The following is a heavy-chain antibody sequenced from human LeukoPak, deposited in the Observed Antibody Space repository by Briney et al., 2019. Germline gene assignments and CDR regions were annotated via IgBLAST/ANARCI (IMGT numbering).Heavy chain of an antibody. V-gene: IGHV4-59*08. J-gene: IGHJ3*02. CDR3: ARSARDRAFDI. Sequence: PSETLSLTCTVSGGSISSYYWSWIRQPPGKGLEWIGYIYYSGSTNYNPSPKSRVTISVDTSKNQFSLKLSSVTAADTAVYYCARSARDRAFDIWGQGTMVTVSS. CDR2: IYYSGST. CDR1: GGSISSYY.